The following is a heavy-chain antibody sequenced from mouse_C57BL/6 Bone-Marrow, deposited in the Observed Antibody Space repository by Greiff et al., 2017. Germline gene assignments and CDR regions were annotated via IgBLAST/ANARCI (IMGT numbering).Heavy chain of an antibody. J-gene: IGHJ1*03. D-gene: IGHD1-1*01. CDR1: GYTFTSYD. CDR3: ARVEVDGRSGDCYFDV. CDR2: IYPRDGSI. Sequence: QVQLQQSGPELVKPGASVKLSCKASGYTFTSYDITWVKQRPGQGLEWIGWIYPRDGSIKYNEKFKGKATLTVDTASSTVYMELHSLTSQDTAVYFFARVEVDGRSGDCYFDVEGTGTAVTVTA. V-gene: IGHV1-85*01.